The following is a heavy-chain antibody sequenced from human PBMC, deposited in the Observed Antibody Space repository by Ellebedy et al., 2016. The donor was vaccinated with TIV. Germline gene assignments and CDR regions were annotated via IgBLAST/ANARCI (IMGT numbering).Heavy chain of an antibody. V-gene: IGHV3-7*01. CDR1: GFSFRSYW. CDR2: IYQDGSEQ. D-gene: IGHD4-17*01. J-gene: IGHJ5*01. Sequence: PGGSLRLSCEASGFSFRSYWMSWVRQAPGKGLEWLANIYQDGSEQFYVDSVKGRFTIFRDNAKNSLYLQMNSLRVEDTAVYYCARRGSYGDYAVQVNNWFDSWGQGTLVTV. CDR3: ARRGSYGDYAVQVNNWFDS.